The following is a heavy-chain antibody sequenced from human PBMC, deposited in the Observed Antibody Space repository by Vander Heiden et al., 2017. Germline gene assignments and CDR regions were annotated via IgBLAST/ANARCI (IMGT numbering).Heavy chain of an antibody. V-gene: IGHV3-30*18. Sequence: QVQLVESGGGVVQPGMSLRLSCAASGFTFSSYGMHWVRQAPGKGLEWVAVISYDGSNKYYADSVKGRFTISRDNSKNTLYLQMNSLRAEDTAVYYCAKDAFDIWGQGTMVTVSS. J-gene: IGHJ3*02. CDR3: AKDAFDI. CDR1: GFTFSSYG. CDR2: ISYDGSNK.